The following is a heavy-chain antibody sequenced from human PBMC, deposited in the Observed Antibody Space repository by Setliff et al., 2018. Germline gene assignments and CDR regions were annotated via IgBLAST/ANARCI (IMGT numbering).Heavy chain of an antibody. Sequence: ASVKVSCKASGYTFSTYGLHWVRQAPGQGPEWMRMIITNTGKTSYAQKFQGRVTMTTDTSTGTGYMELRSLRSDDTAVYFCARFGGSCSSSSCYASDLWGQGTMVTVSS. D-gene: IGHD2-2*01. J-gene: IGHJ3*01. CDR2: IITNTGKT. CDR1: GYTFSTYG. CDR3: ARFGGSCSSSSCYASDL. V-gene: IGHV1-18*01.